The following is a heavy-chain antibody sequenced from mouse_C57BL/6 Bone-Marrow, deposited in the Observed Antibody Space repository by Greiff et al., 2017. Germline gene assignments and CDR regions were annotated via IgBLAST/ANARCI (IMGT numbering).Heavy chain of an antibody. J-gene: IGHJ2*01. CDR2: INPGSGGT. Sequence: VKLMESGAELVRPGTSVKVSCKASGYAFTNYLIEWVKQRPGQGLEWIGVINPGSGGTNYNEKFKGKATLTADKSSSTAYMQLSSLTSEDSAVXFCARGYGSRGYFDYWGQGTTLTVSS. CDR3: ARGYGSRGYFDY. CDR1: GYAFTNYL. D-gene: IGHD1-1*01. V-gene: IGHV1-54*01.